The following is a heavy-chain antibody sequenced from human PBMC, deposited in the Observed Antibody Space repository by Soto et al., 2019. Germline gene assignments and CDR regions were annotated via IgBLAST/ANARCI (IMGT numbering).Heavy chain of an antibody. CDR1: GFAFSTYG. Sequence: GGSLRLSCAASGFAFSTYGMHWVRQAPGKGLEWVAVIWYDGSNKYYADSVKGRFTISRDNSKNTLYLQMNSLRAEDTAVYYCVPLMLQFLDYWGRGTLVTVSS. J-gene: IGHJ4*02. V-gene: IGHV3-33*01. D-gene: IGHD4-4*01. CDR3: VPLMLQFLDY. CDR2: IWYDGSNK.